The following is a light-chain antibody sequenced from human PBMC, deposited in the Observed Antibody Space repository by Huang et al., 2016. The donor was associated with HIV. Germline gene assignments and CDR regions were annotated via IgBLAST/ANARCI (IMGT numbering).Light chain of an antibody. V-gene: IGKV3-15*01. CDR2: GAS. CDR3: QQYNDWPRT. Sequence: EIVMTQSPAILSVSPGDRATLSCRASQSISSNLAWYQQKPGRAPRRLIYGASTRANGIPPRVSGSGSGTDFTLTVNSLQSEDFALYYCQQYNDWPRTFGQGTKVEIK. CDR1: QSISSN. J-gene: IGKJ1*01.